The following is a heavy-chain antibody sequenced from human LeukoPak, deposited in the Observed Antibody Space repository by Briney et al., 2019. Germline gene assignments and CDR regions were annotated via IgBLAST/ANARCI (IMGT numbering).Heavy chain of an antibody. Sequence: ASVKVSCKASGYTFTSYGISWVRQAPGQGLEWMGWNSAYNGNTNYAQKLQGRVTMTTDTSTSTAYMELRSLRSDDTAVYYCARDGRVYHDSSGPGGYWGQGTLVTVSS. CDR2: NSAYNGNT. V-gene: IGHV1-18*01. CDR1: GYTFTSYG. J-gene: IGHJ4*02. D-gene: IGHD3-22*01. CDR3: ARDGRVYHDSSGPGGY.